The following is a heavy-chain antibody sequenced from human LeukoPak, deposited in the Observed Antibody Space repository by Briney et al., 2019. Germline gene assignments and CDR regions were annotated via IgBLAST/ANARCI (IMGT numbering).Heavy chain of an antibody. Sequence: SETLSLTCTVSGGSISSYYWSWIRQPPGKGLEWIGYIYYSGSTNYNPSLKSRVTISVDTSKNQFSLKLSSVTAADTAVYYCARWGAYDYGERRLKYYFDYWGQGTLVTVSS. J-gene: IGHJ4*02. D-gene: IGHD3-16*01. V-gene: IGHV4-59*01. CDR1: GGSISSYY. CDR2: IYYSGST. CDR3: ARWGAYDYGERRLKYYFDY.